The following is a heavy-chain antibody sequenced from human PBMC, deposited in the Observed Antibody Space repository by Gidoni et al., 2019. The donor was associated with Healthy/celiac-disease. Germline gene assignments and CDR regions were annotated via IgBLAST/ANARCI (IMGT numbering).Heavy chain of an antibody. CDR3: ARTPYSSSWYGDV. CDR2: IYHSGST. D-gene: IGHD6-13*01. CDR1: GYSISSGYY. Sequence: QVQLQESGPGLVKPSETLSLTCAVSGYSISSGYYWGWIRQPPGKGLEWIGSIYHSGSTYYNPSLKSRVTISVDTSKNQFSLKLSSVTAADTAVYYCARTPYSSSWYGDVWGRGTTVTVSS. J-gene: IGHJ6*02. V-gene: IGHV4-38-2*01.